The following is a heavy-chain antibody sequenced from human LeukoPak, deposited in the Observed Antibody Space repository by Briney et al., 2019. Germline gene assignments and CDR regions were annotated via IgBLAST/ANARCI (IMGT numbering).Heavy chain of an antibody. CDR1: GYTFTSYG. V-gene: IGHV1-69*05. CDR3: ARDHSGSYPN. Sequence: SVKVSCKASGYTFTSYGISWVRQAPGQGLEWMGGIIPIFGTANYAQKFQGRVTVTTDESTSTAYMELSSLRSEDTAVYYCARDHSGSYPNWGQGTLVTVSS. D-gene: IGHD1-26*01. CDR2: IIPIFGTA. J-gene: IGHJ4*02.